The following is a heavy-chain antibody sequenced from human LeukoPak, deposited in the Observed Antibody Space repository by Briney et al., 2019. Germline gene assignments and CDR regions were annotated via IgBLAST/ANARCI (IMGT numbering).Heavy chain of an antibody. J-gene: IGHJ5*02. CDR2: IYYTGSA. Sequence: PSETLSLTCTVSGASISNYYRNWIRQPPGKGPEWIGYIYYTGSANYNPSLKSRITISGDTSKNQFSLNLTSVTAADTAVYYCATERSGGTWFDPWGQGTLVTVSS. CDR1: GASISNYY. V-gene: IGHV4-59*01. D-gene: IGHD2-15*01. CDR3: ATERSGGTWFDP.